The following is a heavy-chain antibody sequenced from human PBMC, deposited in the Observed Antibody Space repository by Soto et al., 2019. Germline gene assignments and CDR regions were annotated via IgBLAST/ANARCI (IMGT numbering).Heavy chain of an antibody. CDR2: ISVCGVST. CDR3: AKDRRVMVTGTTDYYYGMDV. J-gene: IGHJ6*02. Sequence: PGGSMRLSCAASGFTFSNYAMSWVRPAPEKGLERVSVISVCGVSTYYADFVKCRFTISRDNSKNSLYLQMNSLRAEDTAVYYCAKDRRVMVTGTTDYYYGMDVWGQGTTVTVSS. V-gene: IGHV3-23*01. CDR1: GFTFSNYA. D-gene: IGHD1-7*01.